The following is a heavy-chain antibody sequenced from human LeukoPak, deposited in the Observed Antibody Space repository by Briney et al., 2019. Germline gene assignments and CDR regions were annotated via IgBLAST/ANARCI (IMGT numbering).Heavy chain of an antibody. J-gene: IGHJ4*02. Sequence: GGSLRLSCAASGFTFSSYEMNWVRQAPGKGLEWVSYISSSGSTIYYADSVKGRFTISRDNAKNSLYLQMNSLRAEDTAVYYCARAIEVPAARAGLDYWGQGNLVTVSS. D-gene: IGHD2-2*01. CDR1: GFTFSSYE. V-gene: IGHV3-48*03. CDR2: ISSSGSTI. CDR3: ARAIEVPAARAGLDY.